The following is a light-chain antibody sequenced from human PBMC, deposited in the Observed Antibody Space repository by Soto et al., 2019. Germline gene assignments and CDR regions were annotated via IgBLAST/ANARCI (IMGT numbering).Light chain of an antibody. CDR1: SSNIGRSY. Sequence: QSVLTQPPSASGTPGQRVTISCSGSSSNIGRSYVFWYKQLPGKAPRLLIYRNNQRPSGVPDRFAGSKSGTGASLAISGLRSDDEAVYYCAAWNDSLSAVVFGGGTKLTVL. CDR3: AAWNDSLSAVV. J-gene: IGLJ2*01. CDR2: RNN. V-gene: IGLV1-47*01.